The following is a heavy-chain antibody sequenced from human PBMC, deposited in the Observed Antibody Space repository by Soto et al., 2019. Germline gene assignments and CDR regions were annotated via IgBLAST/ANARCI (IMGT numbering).Heavy chain of an antibody. D-gene: IGHD5-18*01. V-gene: IGHV1-69*06. Sequence: ASVKVSCKASGGTFSSYAISWVRQAPGQGLEWMGGITPIFGTANYAQKFQGRVTITADKSTSTAYMELSSLRSEDTAVYYCARDAHSGYGYGSFDYWGQGTLVTVSS. CDR3: ARDAHSGYGYGSFDY. CDR1: GGTFSSYA. J-gene: IGHJ4*02. CDR2: ITPIFGTA.